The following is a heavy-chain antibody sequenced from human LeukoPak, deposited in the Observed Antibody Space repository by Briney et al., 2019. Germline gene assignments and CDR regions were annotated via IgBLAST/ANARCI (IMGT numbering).Heavy chain of an antibody. CDR1: GGSISSGGYY. CDR3: ARDSLRHFDY. J-gene: IGHJ4*02. Sequence: TSETLSLTCIVSGGSISSGGYYWSWIRQHPGKGLEWIGYIYYSGSTYYNPSLKSRVTISVDTPKNQFSLKLGSVTAADTAVYYCARDSLRHFDYWGQGTLVTVSS. V-gene: IGHV4-31*03. CDR2: IYYSGST.